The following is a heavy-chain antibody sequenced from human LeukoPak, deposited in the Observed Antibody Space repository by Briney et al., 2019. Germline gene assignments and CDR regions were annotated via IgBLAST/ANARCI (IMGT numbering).Heavy chain of an antibody. V-gene: IGHV3-23*01. D-gene: IGHD3-22*01. CDR3: AKDTYYYDSSGYYEAYPSYYFDY. Sequence: PGGSLTLSCAASGFTFSSYAMSWVRQAPGKGLEWVSAISGSGGSTYYADSVKGRFTISRDNSKNTLYLQMNSLRAEDTAVYYCAKDTYYYDSSGYYEAYPSYYFDYWGQGTLVTVSS. CDR2: ISGSGGST. J-gene: IGHJ4*02. CDR1: GFTFSSYA.